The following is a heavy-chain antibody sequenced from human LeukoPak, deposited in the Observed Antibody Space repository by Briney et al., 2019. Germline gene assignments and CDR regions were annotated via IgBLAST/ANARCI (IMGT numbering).Heavy chain of an antibody. CDR3: ARVNDFWSGYYTNWFDP. Sequence: SETLSLTCTVSGGSISSGDYYWSWLRQHPGKGLEWIGYIYYSGTTYYNPSLMSRLTISVDTSKNQFSLKLSSVTAADTAVYYCARVNDFWSGYYTNWFDPGGQGTLVTVSS. J-gene: IGHJ5*02. V-gene: IGHV4-31*03. D-gene: IGHD3-3*01. CDR1: GGSISSGDYY. CDR2: IYYSGTT.